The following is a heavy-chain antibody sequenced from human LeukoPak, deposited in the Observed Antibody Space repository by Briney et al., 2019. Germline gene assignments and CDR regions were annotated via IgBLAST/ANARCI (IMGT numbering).Heavy chain of an antibody. V-gene: IGHV4-4*07. J-gene: IGHJ4*02. CDR3: ARSTVVTPFDY. Sequence: SETLSLTCTVSGGSISSYYWSWIRQPAGKGLEWIGRFHISGSTKYNPSLKSRVTMSVDTSKNQFSLKLSSVTAADTAVYYCARSTVVTPFDYWGQGTLVTVSS. CDR2: FHISGST. D-gene: IGHD4-23*01. CDR1: GGSISSYY.